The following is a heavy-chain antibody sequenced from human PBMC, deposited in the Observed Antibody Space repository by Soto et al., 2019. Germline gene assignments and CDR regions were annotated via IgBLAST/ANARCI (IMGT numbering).Heavy chain of an antibody. J-gene: IGHJ1*01. D-gene: IGHD5-18*01. Sequence: QVQLVQSGAEVKKPESSVKVSCKAPGGTFSTYAVSWVRQAPGQGLEWMGGIIPMFGTANYAQRFQDRVTITADESTNTVYMELSSLRSKDTAVYFCASGIQLWLRRINNGYSGWGQGTLATVSS. CDR2: IIPMFGTA. V-gene: IGHV1-69*12. CDR3: ASGIQLWLRRINNGYSG. CDR1: GGTFSTYA.